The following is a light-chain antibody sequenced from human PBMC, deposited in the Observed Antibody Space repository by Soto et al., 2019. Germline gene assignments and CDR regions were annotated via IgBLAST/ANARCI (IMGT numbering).Light chain of an antibody. Sequence: EIVLTQSPGTLSLSPGERATLSCRASQRLPTSYLAWYQQRHGQAPRLLIYGVSHRATGVPDRFSATGSGTDFTHITNRLEPEDFAVYYCQQYGGSVLNTCGQGTRLEI. CDR3: QQYGGSVLNT. CDR2: GVS. V-gene: IGKV3-20*01. CDR1: QRLPTSY. J-gene: IGKJ2*01.